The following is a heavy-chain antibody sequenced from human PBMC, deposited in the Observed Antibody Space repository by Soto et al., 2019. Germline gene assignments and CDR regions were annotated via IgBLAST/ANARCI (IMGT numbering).Heavy chain of an antibody. CDR1: GGTFSSYA. V-gene: IGHV1-69*11. D-gene: IGHD4-4*01. CDR3: ARVVMTTVPESYYYGMDV. CDR2: IIPFIGTA. Sequence: SVKVSCKASGGTFSSYAISWVRQAPGQGLEWMGRIIPFIGTANYAQKFQGRVTITADESTSTAYMELTSLRSEDTAVYYCARVVMTTVPESYYYGMDVWGQGTTVTVS. J-gene: IGHJ6*02.